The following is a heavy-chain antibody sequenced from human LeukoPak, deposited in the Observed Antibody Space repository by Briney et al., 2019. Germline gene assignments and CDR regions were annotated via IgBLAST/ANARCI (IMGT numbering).Heavy chain of an antibody. CDR2: INHSGST. CDR3: ARGLSWYSSSPRFDP. D-gene: IGHD6-6*01. Sequence: SETLSLTCAVYGGSFSGYYWSWIRQPPGKGLEWIGEINHSGSTNYNPSLKSRVTISVDTSKNQFSLKLSSVTAADTAVYYCARGLSWYSSSPRFDPWGQGTLVTVSS. J-gene: IGHJ5*02. V-gene: IGHV4-34*01. CDR1: GGSFSGYY.